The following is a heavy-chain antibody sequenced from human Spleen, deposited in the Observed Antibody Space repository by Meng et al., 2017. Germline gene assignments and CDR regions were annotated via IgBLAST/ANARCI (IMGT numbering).Heavy chain of an antibody. Sequence: GESLKISCAASGFTFSSYAMHWVRQAPGKGLEYVSVISSNGGNTYYANSVKGRFTISRDNSKNTLYLQMGSLRAEDMAVYYCARDMVRGDVGYYYYGMDVWGQGTTVTGSS. CDR1: GFTFSSYA. V-gene: IGHV3-64*01. CDR2: ISSNGGNT. J-gene: IGHJ6*01. D-gene: IGHD3-10*01. CDR3: ARDMVRGDVGYYYYGMDV.